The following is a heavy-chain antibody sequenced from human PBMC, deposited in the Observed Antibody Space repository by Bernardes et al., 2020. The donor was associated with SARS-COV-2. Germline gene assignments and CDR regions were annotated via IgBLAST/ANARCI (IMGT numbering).Heavy chain of an antibody. CDR1: GFTFSSYW. CDR2: IKQDGSEK. CDR3: AREGRITFGGVIVSYYFDY. J-gene: IGHJ4*02. D-gene: IGHD3-16*02. V-gene: IGHV3-7*01. Sequence: GRSLRLSCAASGFTFSSYWMSWVRQAPGKGLEWVANIKQDGSEKYYMDSMKGRFTISRDNAKNSLYLQMNSLRAEDTAVYYCAREGRITFGGVIVSYYFDYWGQGTLVTVSS.